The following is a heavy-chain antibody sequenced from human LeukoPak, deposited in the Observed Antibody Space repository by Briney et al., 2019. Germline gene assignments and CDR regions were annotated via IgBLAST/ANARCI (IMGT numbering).Heavy chain of an antibody. CDR2: IRYDGSNK. CDR1: GFTFSNYA. J-gene: IGHJ6*03. V-gene: IGHV3-30*02. Sequence: GGSLRLSCAASGFTFSNYAMHWVRQAPGKGLEWVAFIRYDGSNKYYADSVKGRFTISRDNSKNTLYLQMNSLRAEDTAVYFCAKEQYYDILTGTLTYYYYYMDVWGKGSTVTISS. CDR3: AKEQYYDILTGTLTYYYYYMDV. D-gene: IGHD3-9*01.